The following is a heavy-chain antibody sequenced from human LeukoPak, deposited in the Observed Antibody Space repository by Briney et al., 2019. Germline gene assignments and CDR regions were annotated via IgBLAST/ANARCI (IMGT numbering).Heavy chain of an antibody. Sequence: GASVKVSCKASGGTFSSYAISWVRQAPGQGLGWMGRITPILGIANYAQKFQGRVTITADKSTSTAYMELSSLRSEDTAVYYCARDGSILRWDYWGQGTLVTVSS. V-gene: IGHV1-69*04. CDR1: GGTFSSYA. CDR2: ITPILGIA. J-gene: IGHJ4*02. CDR3: ARDGSILRWDY. D-gene: IGHD4-23*01.